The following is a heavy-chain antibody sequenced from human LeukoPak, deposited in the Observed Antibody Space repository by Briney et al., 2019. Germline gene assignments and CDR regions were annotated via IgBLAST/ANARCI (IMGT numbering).Heavy chain of an antibody. Sequence: PGGSLRLSCAASGFTFSSYAMHWVRQAPGKGLEWVAVISYDGSNKYYADSVKGRFTISRDNSKNTLYLQMNSLRAEDTAVYYCARELTPMYYDFWSGSLDPWGQGTLVTVSS. J-gene: IGHJ5*02. D-gene: IGHD3-3*01. CDR3: ARELTPMYYDFWSGSLDP. CDR1: GFTFSSYA. CDR2: ISYDGSNK. V-gene: IGHV3-30-3*01.